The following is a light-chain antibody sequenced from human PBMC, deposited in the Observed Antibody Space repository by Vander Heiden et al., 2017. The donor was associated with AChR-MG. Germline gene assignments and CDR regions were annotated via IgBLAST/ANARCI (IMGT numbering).Light chain of an antibody. V-gene: IGKV3D-20*01. J-gene: IGKJ5*01. Sequence: EIVLTQSPATLSLSPGESATLSCEASQRVNRFYVAWFQQKPRLAHRLLIYDTFPSATGIPDRCSGRGSGKDFTLTISRLEPEDFAFYYWQQYGSPPITFGQGTRVEIK. CDR3: QQYGSPPIT. CDR1: QRVNRFY. CDR2: DTF.